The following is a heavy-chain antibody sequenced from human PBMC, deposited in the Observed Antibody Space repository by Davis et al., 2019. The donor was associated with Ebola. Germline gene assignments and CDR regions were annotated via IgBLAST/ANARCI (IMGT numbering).Heavy chain of an antibody. Sequence: GESLKISCAASGFTFTSYSMPWVRQAPEKGLEWVSGIRGSGTGTYYADSVKGRFTFSRDNSKNTLYLQMNSLRAEDTAVYYCAKGSLYGSRSITAGMDVWGQGTTVTVSS. J-gene: IGHJ6*02. CDR3: AKGSLYGSRSITAGMDV. D-gene: IGHD4-17*01. CDR2: IRGSGTGT. CDR1: GFTFTSYS. V-gene: IGHV3-23*01.